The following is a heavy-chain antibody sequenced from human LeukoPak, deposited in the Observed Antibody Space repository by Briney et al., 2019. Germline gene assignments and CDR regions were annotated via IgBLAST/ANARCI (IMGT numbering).Heavy chain of an antibody. D-gene: IGHD4-17*01. CDR3: AKYDDYGDYLDAFDI. V-gene: IGHV3-23*01. CDR2: ISGSGGST. J-gene: IGHJ3*02. Sequence: PGGSLRLSCAASGFTFSSYAVSWVRQAPGKGLEWVSAISGSGGSTYYADSVKGRFTISRDNSKNTLYLQMNSLRAEDTAVYYCAKYDDYGDYLDAFDIWGQGTMVTVSS. CDR1: GFTFSSYA.